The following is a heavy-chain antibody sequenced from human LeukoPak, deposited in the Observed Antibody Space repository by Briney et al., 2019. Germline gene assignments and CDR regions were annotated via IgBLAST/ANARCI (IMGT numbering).Heavy chain of an antibody. CDR2: IRYDGTNK. D-gene: IGHD1-26*01. CDR1: GFTFRSYA. J-gene: IGHJ4*02. Sequence: PGGSLRLSCSASGFTFRSYAMNWVRQAPGKGLEWVAFIRYDGTNKYYADSVKGRFTISRDNSKNTLYLQINSLRAEDTAVYYCAKWTYSGSYSGDYWGQGTLVTVSS. V-gene: IGHV3-30*02. CDR3: AKWTYSGSYSGDY.